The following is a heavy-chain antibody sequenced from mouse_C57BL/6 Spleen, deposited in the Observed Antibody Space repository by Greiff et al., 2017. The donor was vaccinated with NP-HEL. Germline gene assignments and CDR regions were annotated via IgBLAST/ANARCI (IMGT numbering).Heavy chain of an antibody. CDR3: ARAGYYGSSYGYFDV. Sequence: VQLQQSGAELANPGASVKLSCTASGSPFTSYCMPWVKQRPGQGLEWIGNINPSGGYTKYNQKFKDKATLTADKSSSTAYLQLSSLTYEDPAVYYCARAGYYGSSYGYFDVWGTGTTVTVSS. CDR2: INPSGGYT. CDR1: GSPFTSYC. D-gene: IGHD1-1*01. J-gene: IGHJ1*03. V-gene: IGHV1-7*01.